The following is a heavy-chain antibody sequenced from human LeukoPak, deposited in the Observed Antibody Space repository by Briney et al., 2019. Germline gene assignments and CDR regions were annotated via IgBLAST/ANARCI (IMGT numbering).Heavy chain of an antibody. D-gene: IGHD3-9*01. CDR2: ISYDGSNK. J-gene: IGHJ3*02. CDR1: GFTFSSYA. V-gene: IGHV3-30-3*01. Sequence: GGSLRLSCAASGFTFSSYAMHWVRQAPGKGLEWVAVISYDGSNKYYADSVKGRFTISRDNSKNTLYLQMNSLRAEDTAVYYCARELNFDWLLSGAFDIWGQGTMVTVSS. CDR3: ARELNFDWLLSGAFDI.